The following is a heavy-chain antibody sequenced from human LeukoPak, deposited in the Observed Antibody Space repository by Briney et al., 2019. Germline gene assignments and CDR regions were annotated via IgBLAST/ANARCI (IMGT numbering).Heavy chain of an antibody. J-gene: IGHJ5*02. CDR2: IYPGESDT. D-gene: IGHD4-11*01. CDR1: GYSFTSYW. Sequence: GESLKISCKGSGYSFTSYWIGWVRQMPGKGLEWMGIIYPGESDTRYSPSFQGQVTISADKSITTAYLQWSSLKASDTAMYYCARGQTRLHNSFDPWGQGTLVTVSS. V-gene: IGHV5-51*01. CDR3: ARGQTRLHNSFDP.